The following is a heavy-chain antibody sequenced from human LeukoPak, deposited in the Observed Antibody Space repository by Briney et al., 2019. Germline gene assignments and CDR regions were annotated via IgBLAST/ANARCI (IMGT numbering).Heavy chain of an antibody. V-gene: IGHV1-46*01. Sequence: ASVKVSCKASGYTFSSYYTHWVRQAPGQGLEWMGIINPRGASAIYAQRFQGRVTMTRDTSTSTAHMELSSLRSEDTAVYYCAISSIGYFDYWGQGTLVTVSS. D-gene: IGHD2-15*01. CDR2: INPRGASA. CDR1: GYTFSSYY. CDR3: AISSIGYFDY. J-gene: IGHJ4*02.